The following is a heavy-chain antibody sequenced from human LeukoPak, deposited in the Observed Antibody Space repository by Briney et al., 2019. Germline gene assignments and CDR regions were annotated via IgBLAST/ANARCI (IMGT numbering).Heavy chain of an antibody. J-gene: IGHJ6*03. Sequence: SETLSLTCTVSGGSISSGGYYWSWIRQHPGKGLEWIGYIYYSGSTYYNPSLKSRVTISVDTSKNQFSLKLSSVTAADTAVYYCAVDNDSTGYYFSMDVWGKGTTVTVSS. CDR2: IYYSGST. V-gene: IGHV4-31*03. CDR3: AVDNDSTGYYFSMDV. D-gene: IGHD3-22*01. CDR1: GGSISSGGYY.